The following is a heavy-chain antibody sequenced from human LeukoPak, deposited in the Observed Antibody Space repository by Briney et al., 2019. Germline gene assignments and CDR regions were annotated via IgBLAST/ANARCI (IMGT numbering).Heavy chain of an antibody. CDR1: GFTFTSSA. CDR2: IVVGSGKT. V-gene: IGHV1-58*02. J-gene: IGHJ4*02. CDR3: AAETGDRLRVDY. D-gene: IGHD7-27*01. Sequence: ASVKVSCKASGFTFTSSAMQWVRQARGQRLEWIGWIVVGSGKTNYAQKFQERVTITRDMSTSTAYMELSSLRSEDTAVYYCAAETGDRLRVDYWGQGTLVTVSS.